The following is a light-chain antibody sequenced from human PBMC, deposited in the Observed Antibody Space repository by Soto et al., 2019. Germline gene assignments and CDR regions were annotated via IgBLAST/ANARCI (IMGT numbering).Light chain of an antibody. J-gene: IGLJ1*01. CDR3: CSYAGSYTFV. CDR2: DVS. V-gene: IGLV2-11*01. CDR1: SGDVGVYNY. Sequence: QSVLTQPRSVSGSPGQSVTISCTGTSGDVGVYNYVSWYQQYPGKAPKIMIYDVSKRPSGVPDRFSGSKSDSTASLTISGLQAEDEADYYCCSYAGSYTFVFXIGTKVTVL.